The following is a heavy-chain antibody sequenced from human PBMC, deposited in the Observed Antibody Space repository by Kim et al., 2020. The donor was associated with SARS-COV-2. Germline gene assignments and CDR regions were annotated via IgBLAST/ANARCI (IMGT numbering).Heavy chain of an antibody. J-gene: IGHJ4*02. D-gene: IGHD6-19*01. Sequence: GGSLRLSCSASCFLLSKSVIHWVRQAPGKGLEYFSTSTSDGGTTYFADSVKGRFTNSRDYSQNTLYLHMTNLRLDDTAVYFCVKEGYSSGWGNFALWGQGTLVSVAT. V-gene: IGHV3-64D*06. CDR1: CFLLSKSV. CDR3: VKEGYSSGWGNFAL. CDR2: STSDGGTT.